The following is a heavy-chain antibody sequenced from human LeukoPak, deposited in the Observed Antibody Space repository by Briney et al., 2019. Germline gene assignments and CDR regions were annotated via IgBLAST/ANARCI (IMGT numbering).Heavy chain of an antibody. Sequence: ASVKGSCKASGDTFTSSYIHWVRQAPGHRLEWMGWINTNTGNPTYAQGFTGRFVFSLDTSVSTAYLQISSLKAEDTAVYYCARDKRSGYYDYWGQGTLVTVSS. CDR1: GDTFTSSY. CDR2: INTNTGNP. D-gene: IGHD3-22*01. J-gene: IGHJ4*02. V-gene: IGHV7-4-1*02. CDR3: ARDKRSGYYDY.